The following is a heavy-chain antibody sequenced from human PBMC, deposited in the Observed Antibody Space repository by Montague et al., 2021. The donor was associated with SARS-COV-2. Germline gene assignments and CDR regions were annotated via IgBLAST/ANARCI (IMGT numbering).Heavy chain of an antibody. J-gene: IGHJ6*02. V-gene: IGHV2-70*11. CDR1: GFSLSTSGMC. D-gene: IGHD3-9*01. CDR3: ARRTYDILTGYDYGMDV. Sequence: PALAKPTQTLTLTCTFSGFSLSTSGMCVSWIRQPPGKALEWLARIDWDDDKCYSTSLKTRLTISKDTSKNQVVLTMTNMDPVDTATYYCARRTYDILTGYDYGMDVWGQGTTVTVSS. CDR2: IDWDDDK.